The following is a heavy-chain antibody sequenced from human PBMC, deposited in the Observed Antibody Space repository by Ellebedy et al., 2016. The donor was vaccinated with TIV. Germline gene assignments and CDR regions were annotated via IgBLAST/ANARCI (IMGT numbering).Heavy chain of an antibody. D-gene: IGHD2/OR15-2a*01. V-gene: IGHV1-2*02. CDR1: RYTHTGHY. CDR2: INPDSGGT. CDR3: VRQRPSCNFGVCHGQAFDV. Sequence: ASVKVSXKSSRYTHTGHYLHWVRQAPGQGLEWMGWINPDSGGTNNAQTFQGRVTMTWDMSVTTANMELTNLRSDDTAIYYCVRQRPSCNFGVCHGQAFDVWGQGIMVTVSS. J-gene: IGHJ3*01.